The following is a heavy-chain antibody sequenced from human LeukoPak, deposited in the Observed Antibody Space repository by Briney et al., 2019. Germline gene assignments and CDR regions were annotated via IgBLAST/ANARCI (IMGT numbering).Heavy chain of an antibody. CDR2: ISPNSGGT. Sequence: ASVKVSCKASGYTFTGYYMHWVRQAPGQGLEWMGWISPNSGGTKYAQKFQGRVTMTRDTSISTAYMELSRLRSDDTAVYYCARAGGASTGTNWFDPWGQGTLVTVSS. D-gene: IGHD1-1*01. V-gene: IGHV1-2*02. CDR3: ARAGGASTGTNWFDP. CDR1: GYTFTGYY. J-gene: IGHJ5*02.